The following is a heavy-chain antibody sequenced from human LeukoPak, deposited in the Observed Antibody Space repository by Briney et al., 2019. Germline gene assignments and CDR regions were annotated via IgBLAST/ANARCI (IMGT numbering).Heavy chain of an antibody. V-gene: IGHV3-48*02. CDR3: ARPLGGNYYYNGMDV. CDR2: VSSDFNTI. D-gene: IGHD3-16*01. J-gene: IGHJ6*02. Sequence: PGGSLRLSCSASGFTFSDYNINWVRQAPGKGLEWVSYVSSDFNTIYYADSVKGRFTISRDKANNSLYLQMNSLRDDDTAVYYCARPLGGNYYYNGMDVWGQGTTVTVSS. CDR1: GFTFSDYN.